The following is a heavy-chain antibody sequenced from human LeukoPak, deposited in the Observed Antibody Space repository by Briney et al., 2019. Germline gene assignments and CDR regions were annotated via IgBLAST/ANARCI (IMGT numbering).Heavy chain of an antibody. Sequence: SETLSLTCTVSGGSISSSSYYWGWIRQPPGKGLEWIGSIYYSGSTYYNPSLKSRVTISVDTSKNQFSLKLSSVTAADTAVYYCTRYNSDHFDYWGQGTLVTVSS. CDR1: GGSISSSSYY. CDR3: TRYNSDHFDY. CDR2: IYYSGST. J-gene: IGHJ4*02. D-gene: IGHD6-19*01. V-gene: IGHV4-39*01.